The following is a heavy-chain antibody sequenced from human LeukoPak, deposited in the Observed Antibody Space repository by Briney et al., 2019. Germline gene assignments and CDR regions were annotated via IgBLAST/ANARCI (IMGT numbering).Heavy chain of an antibody. Sequence: PGGSLRLSCAASGFTVSSNYMNWVRQAPGKGLEWVSVIYSGGSTYYADSVKGRFTISRHNSKNPLYLQMNSLRAEDTAVYYCASDIPQRYYYYGMDVWGQGTTVTVSS. D-gene: IGHD2-21*01. CDR3: ASDIPQRYYYYGMDV. CDR2: IYSGGST. V-gene: IGHV3-53*04. J-gene: IGHJ6*02. CDR1: GFTVSSNY.